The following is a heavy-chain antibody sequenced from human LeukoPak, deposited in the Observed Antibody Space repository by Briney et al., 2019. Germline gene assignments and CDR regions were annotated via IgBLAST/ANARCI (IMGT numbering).Heavy chain of an antibody. CDR2: IKGDGSAE. D-gene: IGHD3-10*01. Sequence: GGSLRLSCAASGFAFSDSWMTWIRQAPGKGLEWVAFIKGDGSAEKYVDSVKGRFTISRDNAKNSLFLQMNSLRAEDTAVYYCARDRGWIQYDIWGQGTMVTVSS. V-gene: IGHV3-7*01. CDR3: ARDRGWIQYDI. CDR1: GFAFSDSW. J-gene: IGHJ3*02.